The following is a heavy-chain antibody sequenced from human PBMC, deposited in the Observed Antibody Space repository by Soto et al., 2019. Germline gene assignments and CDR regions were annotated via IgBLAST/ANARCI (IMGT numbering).Heavy chain of an antibody. CDR3: ARGGSLYWYVAL. CDR2: INAGNGNT. D-gene: IGHD1-26*01. Sequence: QVQLVQSGAEVKKPGASVKVSCKASGYTFTSYAMHWVRQAPGQRLEWMGWINAGNGNTKYSQKFQGRVTITRDTSASTAYMELSSLRSEDTAVYYCARGGSLYWYVALWCRGTLVTVSS. J-gene: IGHJ2*01. CDR1: GYTFTSYA. V-gene: IGHV1-3*01.